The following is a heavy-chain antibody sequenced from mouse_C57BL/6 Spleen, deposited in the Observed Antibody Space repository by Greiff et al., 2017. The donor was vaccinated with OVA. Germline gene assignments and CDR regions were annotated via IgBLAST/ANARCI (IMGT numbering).Heavy chain of an antibody. Sequence: EVKLVESGGGLVKPGGSLKLSCAASGFTFSDYGMHWVRQAPEKGLEWVAYISSGSSTIYYADTVKGRFTISRDNAKNTLFLQMTSLRSEDTAMYYCARSLYYYGSSSYYAMDYWGQGTSVTVSS. CDR2: ISSGSSTI. CDR3: ARSLYYYGSSSYYAMDY. D-gene: IGHD1-1*01. CDR1: GFTFSDYG. J-gene: IGHJ4*01. V-gene: IGHV5-17*01.